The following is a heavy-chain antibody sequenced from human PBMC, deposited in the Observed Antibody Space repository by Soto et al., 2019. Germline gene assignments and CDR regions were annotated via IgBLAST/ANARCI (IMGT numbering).Heavy chain of an antibody. CDR2: ITPNGGST. J-gene: IGHJ4*02. D-gene: IGHD3-22*01. CDR1: GYTFTNYY. Sequence: GASVKVSCKTFGYTFTNYYLHWVRQAPGQGLEWMGVITPNGGSTRYEQKFQGRVTMTSDTSTSTVYMELSSLRSEDTALYYCARYSYESSGYLRRGYFDYWGQGTLVTVSS. V-gene: IGHV1-46*01. CDR3: ARYSYESSGYLRRGYFDY.